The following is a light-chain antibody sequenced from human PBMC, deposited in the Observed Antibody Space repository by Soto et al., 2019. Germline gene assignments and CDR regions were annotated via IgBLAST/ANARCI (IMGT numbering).Light chain of an antibody. CDR1: QGISNY. J-gene: IGKJ1*01. CDR3: QKYNSART. Sequence: DIQMTQSPSSLSATVGDRVTITCRASQGISNYLAWYQQEPGKVPKLLIYAASTLQSGVPSRFSGSGSGTDFTLTISSLQPEDVATYYCQKYNSARTFGQGTKVDI. CDR2: AAS. V-gene: IGKV1-27*01.